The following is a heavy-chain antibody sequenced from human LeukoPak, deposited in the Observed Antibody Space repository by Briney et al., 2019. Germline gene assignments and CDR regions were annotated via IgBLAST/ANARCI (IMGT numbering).Heavy chain of an antibody. J-gene: IGHJ6*02. V-gene: IGHV1-69*04. D-gene: IGHD6-13*01. CDR1: GGIFSSYA. Sequence: GSSVKVSCKASGGIFSSYAISWVRQAPGQGLEWMGRIIPILGIANYAQKFQGRVTITADKSTSTAYMELSSLRSEDTAVYYCARVMLAAAGTGGSYYYGMDVWGQGTTVTVSS. CDR3: ARVMLAAAGTGGSYYYGMDV. CDR2: IIPILGIA.